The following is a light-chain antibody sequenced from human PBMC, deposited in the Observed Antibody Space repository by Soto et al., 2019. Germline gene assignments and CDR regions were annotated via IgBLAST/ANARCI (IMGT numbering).Light chain of an antibody. J-gene: IGKJ1*01. Sequence: DIQMTQSPPSLSASVGDRVTMTCRACQAISSYVNWYQLKPGKAPKLLIFAASNLHSGVPSRFSGSVSGTEFTLTISSLQPDDFATYCCQQSYSTPLTFGQGTKVEV. CDR3: QQSYSTPLT. CDR2: AAS. V-gene: IGKV1-39*01. CDR1: QAISSY.